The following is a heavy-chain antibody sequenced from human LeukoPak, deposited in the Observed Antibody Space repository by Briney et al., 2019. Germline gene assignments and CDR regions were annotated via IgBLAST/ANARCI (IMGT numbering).Heavy chain of an antibody. D-gene: IGHD2-2*01. J-gene: IGHJ4*02. Sequence: RSGGSLRLSCAASGFTFSDYYMSWIRQAPRRGLEWVSYISSDIISTNYADSVRGRFTISRDNAKNSLYVQMNSLRAEDTAVYYCARTRGMGNTVYHHDYWGQGTLVTVSS. CDR1: GFTFSDYY. CDR3: ARTRGMGNTVYHHDY. CDR2: ISSDIIST. V-gene: IGHV3-11*03.